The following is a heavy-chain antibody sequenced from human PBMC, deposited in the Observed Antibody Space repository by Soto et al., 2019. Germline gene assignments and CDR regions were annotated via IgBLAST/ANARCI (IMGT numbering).Heavy chain of an antibody. CDR3: ARSRLRRTTVISFHYYDGMHV. D-gene: IGHD4-4*01. CDR1: GFTCNTYN. CDR2: ISTTGSSR. Sequence: PGGALWLTCAASGFTCNTYNMNWVRQAPGKGLEWVSSISTTGSSRYYADSVKGRFTISRDNAKNSLFLQMDSLGAEDTAVYYCARSRLRRTTVISFHYYDGMHVWGPGTTVPLS. J-gene: IGHJ6*02. V-gene: IGHV3-21*01.